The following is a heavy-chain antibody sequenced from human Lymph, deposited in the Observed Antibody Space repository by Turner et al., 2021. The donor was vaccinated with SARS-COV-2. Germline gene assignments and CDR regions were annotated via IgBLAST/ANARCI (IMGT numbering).Heavy chain of an antibody. CDR3: ARNDRVVVQSFDY. CDR1: GGSISSSSYY. V-gene: IGHV4-39*01. J-gene: IGHJ4*02. Sequence: QVQLQESGPGLVKPSQTLSLTCTVSGGSISSSSYYWGWIRQPPGKGLEWIGSIYYSGSTYYNPSLKSRVTISVDTSKNQFSLKLTSVTAADTAVYYCARNDRVVVQSFDYWGQGTLITVSS. D-gene: IGHD2-15*01. CDR2: IYYSGST.